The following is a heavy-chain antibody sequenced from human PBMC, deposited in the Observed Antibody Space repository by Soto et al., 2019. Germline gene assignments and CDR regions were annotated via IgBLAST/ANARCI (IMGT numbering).Heavy chain of an antibody. CDR2: INPNSGGT. V-gene: IGHV1-2*04. CDR3: ARDWYSSGWYVGTYFDY. J-gene: IGHJ4*02. CDR1: GYTFTGYY. D-gene: IGHD6-19*01. Sequence: ASVKVSCKASGYTFTGYYMHWVRQAPGQGLEWMGWINPNSGGTNYAQKFQGWVTMTRDTSISTAYMELSRLRSDDTAVYYCARDWYSSGWYVGTYFDYWGQGTLVTVSS.